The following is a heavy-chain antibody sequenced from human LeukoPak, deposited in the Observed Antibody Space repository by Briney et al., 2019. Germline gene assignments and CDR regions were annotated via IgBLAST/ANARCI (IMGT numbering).Heavy chain of an antibody. CDR1: GFTFSSYG. V-gene: IGHV3-30*19. D-gene: IGHD3-3*01. CDR2: ISYDGSNK. Sequence: GGSQRLSCAASGFTFSSYGMHWVRLAPGKGLEWVAVISYDGSNKYYADSVKGRFTISRDNSKNTLYLQMNSLRAEDTAVYYCARVPLPGVEWSFDYWGQGTLVTVSS. J-gene: IGHJ4*02. CDR3: ARVPLPGVEWSFDY.